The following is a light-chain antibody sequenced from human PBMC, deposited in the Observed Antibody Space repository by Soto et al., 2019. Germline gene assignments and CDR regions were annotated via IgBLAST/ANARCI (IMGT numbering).Light chain of an antibody. Sequence: IQLTQSPSSLSASVGDRVTITCRASQGIRRYLAWDQQKPGKAPKLLIYGASTLEGGVPFRFSGSGSGTDFTLIISSVQPEDCATYYCQQLNTYPITVGQGTRLEIK. V-gene: IGKV1-9*01. CDR2: GAS. CDR3: QQLNTYPIT. J-gene: IGKJ5*01. CDR1: QGIRRY.